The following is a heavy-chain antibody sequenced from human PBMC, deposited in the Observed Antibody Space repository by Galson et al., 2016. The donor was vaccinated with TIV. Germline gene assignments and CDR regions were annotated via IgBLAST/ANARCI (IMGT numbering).Heavy chain of an antibody. CDR2: ALPMFGTS. Sequence: SCKASGDTFNSYAINWVRQAPGQGLEWVGRALPMFGTSNYAEEFQDRVTITADESMSTAYMELSSLTSDDTAVYYCAISSRRDRYGHTNWFDPWGQGTLVTVSS. V-gene: IGHV1-69*15. J-gene: IGHJ5*02. D-gene: IGHD5-24*01. CDR1: GDTFNSYA. CDR3: AISSRRDRYGHTNWFDP.